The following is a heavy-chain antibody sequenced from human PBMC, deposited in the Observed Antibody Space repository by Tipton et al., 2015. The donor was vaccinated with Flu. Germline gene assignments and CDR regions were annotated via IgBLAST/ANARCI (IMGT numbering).Heavy chain of an antibody. D-gene: IGHD2-15*01. J-gene: IGHJ5*02. CDR1: GYSLTELS. CDR2: SDRDTGET. CDR3: ATDLLSHGFET. Sequence: QLVQSGAEVKKPGASVKVSCKVSGYSLTELSMHWVRQIPGKGLEWMGGSDRDTGETIYAQRFQGRVSMTEDTSTDTVYMELSSLRSEDTAVYYCATDLLSHGFETWGQGTLVTVSS. V-gene: IGHV1-24*01.